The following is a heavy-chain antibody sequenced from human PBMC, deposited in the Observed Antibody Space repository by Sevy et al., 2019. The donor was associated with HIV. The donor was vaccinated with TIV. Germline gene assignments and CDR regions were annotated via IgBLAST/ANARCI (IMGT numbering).Heavy chain of an antibody. D-gene: IGHD4-17*01. Sequence: WGSLRLSCAASGFTFSSYAKNWVRQAPGKGLEWVSAISGSGGSTYYADSVKGRFTISRDNSKNTLYLQMNSLRAEDTAVYYCAKERTTGGGNAIDYWGQGTLVTVSS. CDR3: AKERTTGGGNAIDY. CDR1: GFTFSSYA. V-gene: IGHV3-23*01. CDR2: ISGSGGST. J-gene: IGHJ4*02.